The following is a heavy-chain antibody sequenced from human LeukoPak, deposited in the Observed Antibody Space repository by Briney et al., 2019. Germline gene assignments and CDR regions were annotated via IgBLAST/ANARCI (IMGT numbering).Heavy chain of an antibody. Sequence: SETLSLTCAVSGYSISSGYYWGWIRQPPGKGLEWIGSIYHSGSTYYNPSLKSRVTISVDTSKNQLSLKLSSVTAADTAVYYCASETDVGYYDSSGYWWGQGTLVTVSS. V-gene: IGHV4-38-2*01. CDR3: ASETDVGYYDSSGYW. CDR1: GYSISSGYY. CDR2: IYHSGST. J-gene: IGHJ4*02. D-gene: IGHD3-22*01.